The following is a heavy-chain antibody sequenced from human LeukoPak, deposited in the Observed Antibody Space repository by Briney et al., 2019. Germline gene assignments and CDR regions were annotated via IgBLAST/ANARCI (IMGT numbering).Heavy chain of an antibody. J-gene: IGHJ4*02. CDR1: GYSFANYW. CDR2: IYPGDSET. V-gene: IGHV5-51*01. D-gene: IGHD3-9*01. Sequence: GESLKISCKGSGYSFANYWIGWVRQMPGKGLEWMGIIYPGDSETRYSPSFQGQVTISADKSINTAYLQWSSLKASDTAIYYCARHGHYDILTGNLDYWGQGTLVTVSS. CDR3: ARHGHYDILTGNLDY.